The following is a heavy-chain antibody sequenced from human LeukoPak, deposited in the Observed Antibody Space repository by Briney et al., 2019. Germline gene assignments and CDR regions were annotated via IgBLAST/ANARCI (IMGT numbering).Heavy chain of an antibody. Sequence: SETLSLTCAVYGGSFSGYYWSWIRQPPGKGLEWIGEINHSVSTNYNPSLKSRVTISVDTSKNQFSLKLSSVTAADTAVYYCARSGNGSGSSYYFDYWGQGTLVTVSS. D-gene: IGHD3-10*01. CDR3: ARSGNGSGSSYYFDY. CDR1: GGSFSGYY. V-gene: IGHV4-34*01. J-gene: IGHJ4*02. CDR2: INHSVST.